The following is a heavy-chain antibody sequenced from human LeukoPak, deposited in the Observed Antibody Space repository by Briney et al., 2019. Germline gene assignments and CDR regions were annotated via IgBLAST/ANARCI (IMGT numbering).Heavy chain of an antibody. D-gene: IGHD4-17*01. Sequence: ASVKVSCKASGCTFTGYYMHWVRQAPGQGLEWMGWINPNSGGTHYAQKFQGRVTVTRDTSISTTYMDLSRLKSDDTAIYYCAREGEIYGDYDYWGQGTLVTVSS. J-gene: IGHJ4*02. CDR1: GCTFTGYY. CDR2: INPNSGGT. CDR3: AREGEIYGDYDY. V-gene: IGHV1-2*02.